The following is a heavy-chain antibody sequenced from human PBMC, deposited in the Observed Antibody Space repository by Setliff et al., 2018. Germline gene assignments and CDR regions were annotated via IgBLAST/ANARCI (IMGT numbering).Heavy chain of an antibody. V-gene: IGHV4-59*12. J-gene: IGHJ4*02. D-gene: IGHD6-19*01. CDR1: CDSIRSYY. CDR2: IYNAVTT. CDR3: ARDQFSSGWYGAPESYFDR. Sequence: PSETLSLTCIVSCDSIRSYYYSWIRQPPGKGLEWIGYIYNAVTTKYNPSLGSRVSVSADTSKNQVSLTLNYVTATDTAVYYCARDQFSSGWYGAPESYFDRWGQGILVTVSS.